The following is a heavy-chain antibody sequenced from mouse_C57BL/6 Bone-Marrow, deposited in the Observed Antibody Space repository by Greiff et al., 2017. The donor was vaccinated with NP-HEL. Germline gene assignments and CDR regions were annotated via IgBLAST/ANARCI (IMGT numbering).Heavy chain of an antibody. D-gene: IGHD1-1*01. J-gene: IGHJ1*03. CDR3: ARRFRIYYGSSFYWYFDV. CDR1: GYTFTSYW. CDR2: IDPSDSYT. Sequence: VQLQQSGAELVKPGASVKLSCKASGYTFTSYWMQWVKQRPGQGLEWIGEIDPSDSYTNYNQKFKGKATLTVDTSSSTAYMQLSSLTSEDSAVYYCARRFRIYYGSSFYWYFDVWGTGTTVTVSS. V-gene: IGHV1-50*01.